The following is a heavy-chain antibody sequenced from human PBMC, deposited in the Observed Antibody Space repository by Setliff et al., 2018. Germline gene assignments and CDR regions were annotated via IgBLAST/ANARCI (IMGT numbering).Heavy chain of an antibody. D-gene: IGHD6-13*01. CDR1: GYTLTSYA. J-gene: IGHJ4*02. V-gene: IGHV1-3*01. Sequence: GASVKVSCKASGYTLTSYAMHWVRQAPGQRLEWMGWINAGNGNTKYSQKFQGRVTITRDTSASTAYMELSSLRSEDTAVYYCARRGRGSSWFDTLFDYWGQGTLVTVSS. CDR3: ARRGRGSSWFDTLFDY. CDR2: INAGNGNT.